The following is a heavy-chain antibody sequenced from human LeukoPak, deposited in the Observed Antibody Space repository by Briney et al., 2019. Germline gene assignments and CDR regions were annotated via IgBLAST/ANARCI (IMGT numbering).Heavy chain of an antibody. CDR1: GYTFTGYY. V-gene: IGHV1-2*02. CDR2: INPNSGGT. Sequence: ASVKVSSKASGYTFTGYYMHWVRQAPGQGLEWMGWINPNSGGTNYAQKFQGRVTMTRDTSISTAYMELTRLRSDDTAVYYCARGPLPADYFDYWGQGTLVTVSS. D-gene: IGHD1-14*01. J-gene: IGHJ4*02. CDR3: ARGPLPADYFDY.